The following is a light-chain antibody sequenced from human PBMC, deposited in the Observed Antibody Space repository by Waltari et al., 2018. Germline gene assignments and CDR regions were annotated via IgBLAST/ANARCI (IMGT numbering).Light chain of an antibody. CDR3: GTWDTSLGEGR. CDR1: ESNHGGTY. CDR2: DNY. Sequence: QSVLTQPPSGSAAPGQKVTISCSGIESNHGGTYVSWYQQLPGSAPKLLIYDNYNRPSGIPERFSGSRSGTSATLGIAGLQSGDEAVYYCGTWDTSLGEGRFGGGTSLTVL. J-gene: IGLJ3*02. V-gene: IGLV1-51*01.